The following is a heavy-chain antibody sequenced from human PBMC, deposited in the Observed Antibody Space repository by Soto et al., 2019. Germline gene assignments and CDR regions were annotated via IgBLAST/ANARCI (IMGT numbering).Heavy chain of an antibody. D-gene: IGHD3-10*01. CDR2: INPGGYST. CDR3: AIDGGSGTYYVDY. J-gene: IGHJ4*02. CDR1: GYTFTNYH. Sequence: VASVKVSCKASGYTFTNYHIHWVRQVPGQGLEWMGIINPGGYSTSYAQKFQGRVTVTRDSSTSTVDMELSSLRSEDTAVYYCAIDGGSGTYYVDYWGQGVQVTVSS. V-gene: IGHV1-46*01.